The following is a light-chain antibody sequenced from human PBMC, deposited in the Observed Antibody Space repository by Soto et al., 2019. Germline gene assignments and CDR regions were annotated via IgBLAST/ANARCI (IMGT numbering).Light chain of an antibody. J-gene: IGLJ1*01. CDR1: SSNIGAGYD. CDR2: DNS. CDR3: QSYDISMSGYV. Sequence: QPVLTQPPSVSGAPGQRVTISCTGSSSNIGAGYDVHWYQQLPGTAPKLLIYDNSNRPSGVPDRFSGSKSGTSASLAITGLQAEEEADYYCQSYDISMSGYVFGTGTKLTVL. V-gene: IGLV1-40*01.